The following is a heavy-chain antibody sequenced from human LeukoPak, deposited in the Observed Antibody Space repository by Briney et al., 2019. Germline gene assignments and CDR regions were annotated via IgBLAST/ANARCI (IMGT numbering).Heavy chain of an antibody. V-gene: IGHV3-48*02. D-gene: IGHD1-26*01. Sequence: GGSLRLSCTASRFTFSSYHMNWVHQAPGKGLEWVSYISSGGNTIYYADSVKGRFTISRDNAKNSLFLQMNSLRDEDTAVYYCARTSGSYSIDVFDIWGQGTMVTVSS. CDR2: ISSGGNTI. CDR3: ARTSGSYSIDVFDI. J-gene: IGHJ3*02. CDR1: RFTFSSYH.